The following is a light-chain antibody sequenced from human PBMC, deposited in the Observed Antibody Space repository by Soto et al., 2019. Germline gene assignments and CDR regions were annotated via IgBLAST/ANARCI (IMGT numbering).Light chain of an antibody. V-gene: IGLV2-14*01. CDR3: SSYTDSSTVG. CDR1: GSDVGGYNY. J-gene: IGLJ2*01. Sequence: QPVLTQPASVSGSPGQSITISCTGSGSDVGGYNYVSWYQQHPGKAPKLIIYAVTNRPSGISIRFSGSKSGNTASLTISGLQAEDEADYYCSSYTDSSTVGFGEGTQLTVL. CDR2: AVT.